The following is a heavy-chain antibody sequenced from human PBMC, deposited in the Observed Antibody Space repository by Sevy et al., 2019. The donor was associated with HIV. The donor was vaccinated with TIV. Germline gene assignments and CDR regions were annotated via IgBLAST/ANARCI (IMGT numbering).Heavy chain of an antibody. J-gene: IGHJ5*02. CDR1: GFTFSNYE. CDR2: ISSIGNTI. D-gene: IGHD3-22*01. Sequence: GGSLRLSCEASGFTFSNYEMNWVRQAPGKGLEWISYISSIGNTIQYADSVKVRFTISRDNAKNSLYLQMNNLRAEDTALYYCERVDPYYDKGIDPWGQGTLVTVSS. CDR3: ERVDPYYDKGIDP. V-gene: IGHV3-48*03.